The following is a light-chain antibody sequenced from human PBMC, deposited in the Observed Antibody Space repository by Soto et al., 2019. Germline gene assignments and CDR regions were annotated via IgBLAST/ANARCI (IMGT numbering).Light chain of an antibody. CDR3: QQYNSYWT. J-gene: IGKJ1*01. CDR1: QSISSY. CDR2: AAS. Sequence: DIQMTQSPSSLSASVGDRVTITCRASQSISSYLNWYQQKPGKVPKLLIYAASSLQSGVPSRLSGSGSGTEFTLTIRSLQPDDFATYYCQQYNSYWTFGQGTKVDIK. V-gene: IGKV1-5*01.